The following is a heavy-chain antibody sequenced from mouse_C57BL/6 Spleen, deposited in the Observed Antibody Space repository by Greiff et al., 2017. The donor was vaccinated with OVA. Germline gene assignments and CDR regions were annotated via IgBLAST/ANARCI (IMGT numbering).Heavy chain of an antibody. D-gene: IGHD3-2*02. CDR1: GYSITSGYY. J-gene: IGHJ2*01. CDR2: ISYDGSN. CDR3: ARRGYSSGYDY. V-gene: IGHV3-6*01. Sequence: VQLKESGPGLVKPSQSLSLTCSVTGYSITSGYYWNWIRQFPGNKLEWMGYISYDGSNNYNPSLKNRISITRDTSKNQFFLKLNSVTTEDTATYYCARRGYSSGYDYWGQGTTLTVSS.